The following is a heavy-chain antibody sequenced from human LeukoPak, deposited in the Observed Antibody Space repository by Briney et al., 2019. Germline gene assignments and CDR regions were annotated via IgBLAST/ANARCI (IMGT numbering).Heavy chain of an antibody. CDR3: VKEDGVVAALTHYYYGMDV. J-gene: IGHJ6*02. Sequence: GGSLRLSCAASGFTFDDYAMHWVRQAPGKGLEWVSGISWNSGSIGYADSVKGRFTISRDNAKNSLYLQMNSLRAEDTALYYCVKEDGVVAALTHYYYGMDVWGQGTTVTVSS. V-gene: IGHV3-9*01. D-gene: IGHD2-15*01. CDR1: GFTFDDYA. CDR2: ISWNSGSI.